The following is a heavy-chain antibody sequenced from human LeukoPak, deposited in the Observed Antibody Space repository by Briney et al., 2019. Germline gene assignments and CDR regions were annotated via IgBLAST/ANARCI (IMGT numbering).Heavy chain of an antibody. CDR1: GFTFSGYG. CDR2: ISGRGDNT. D-gene: IGHD3-16*01. V-gene: IGHV3-23*01. CDR3: ARYGGFLDY. J-gene: IGHJ4*02. Sequence: GGSLRLSCAASGFTFSGYGMSWVRQAPGKGLEWVSGISGRGDNTDYADSVKGRFTVSRDNSKSTLYLQMNSLRGEDTAVYNCARYGGFLDYWGQGTLVTVSS.